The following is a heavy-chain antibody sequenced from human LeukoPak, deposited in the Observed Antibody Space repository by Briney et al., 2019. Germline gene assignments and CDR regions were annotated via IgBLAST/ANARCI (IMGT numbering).Heavy chain of an antibody. CDR1: GFTFSSYW. Sequence: GGSLRLSCAASGFTFSSYWMHWVRQAPGKGLVWVSRINSDGSTTSYADSVKGRFTISRDNAENTLYLQMNSLRAEDTAVYHCARVRSGGTYYDYWGQGTLVTVPS. CDR2: INSDGSTT. J-gene: IGHJ4*02. D-gene: IGHD2-15*01. V-gene: IGHV3-74*01. CDR3: ARVRSGGTYYDY.